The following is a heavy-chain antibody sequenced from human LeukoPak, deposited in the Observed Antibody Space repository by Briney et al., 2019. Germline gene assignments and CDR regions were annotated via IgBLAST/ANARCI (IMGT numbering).Heavy chain of an antibody. Sequence: GESLKISCKGSGYSFTTYWIGWVRQMSGKGLEWMGIIYPGDSDTRYSPSFQGQVTISADRSISTAYLQWSSLKASDTAMYYCARVDVVVVPAAIGPFDYWGQGTLVTVSS. J-gene: IGHJ4*02. V-gene: IGHV5-51*01. CDR1: GYSFTTYW. D-gene: IGHD2-2*02. CDR2: IYPGDSDT. CDR3: ARVDVVVVPAAIGPFDY.